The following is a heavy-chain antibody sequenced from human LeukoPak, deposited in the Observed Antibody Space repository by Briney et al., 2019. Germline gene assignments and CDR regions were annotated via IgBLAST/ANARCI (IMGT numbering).Heavy chain of an antibody. Sequence: PSETLSLTCAVSGGSISSSNWWSWVRQPPGKGLEWIGEIYHSGSTNYNPSLKSRVTISVDKSKNQFSLKLSSVTAADTAVYYCARVFGRYGSGSFDYWGQGTLVTVSS. J-gene: IGHJ4*02. CDR2: IYHSGST. D-gene: IGHD3-10*01. CDR1: GGSISSSNW. V-gene: IGHV4-4*02. CDR3: ARVFGRYGSGSFDY.